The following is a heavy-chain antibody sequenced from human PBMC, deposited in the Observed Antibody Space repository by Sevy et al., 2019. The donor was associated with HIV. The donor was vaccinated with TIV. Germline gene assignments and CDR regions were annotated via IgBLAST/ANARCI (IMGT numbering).Heavy chain of an antibody. CDR1: GFTFSTYS. Sequence: GGSLRLSCAASGFTFSTYSMNWVRQAPGKGLEWVSSISSTSSYIDYGYSVKGRFPISRDNAKNSLYLQMNNLRAEDTAVYYCARDYNSGWRKFNLFDPWGQGTLVTVSS. V-gene: IGHV3-21*01. D-gene: IGHD6-19*01. CDR2: ISSTSSYI. CDR3: ARDYNSGWRKFNLFDP. J-gene: IGHJ5*02.